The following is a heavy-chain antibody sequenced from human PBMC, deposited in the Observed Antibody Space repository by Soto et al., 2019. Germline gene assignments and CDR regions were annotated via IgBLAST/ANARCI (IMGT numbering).Heavy chain of an antibody. CDR3: AREFGNFCSGYQIAY. V-gene: IGHV4-59*01. D-gene: IGHD5-12*01. CDR1: GGSISSNY. Sequence: PSETLSLTCTVSGGSISSNYWTWIRQPPGKALEWIGHIHASGTTYYSPSLSGRIAISLDTSKNQSSLRLTSVTTADTAVYYCAREFGNFCSGYQIAYWGQGTRVTVSS. CDR2: IHASGTT. J-gene: IGHJ4*02.